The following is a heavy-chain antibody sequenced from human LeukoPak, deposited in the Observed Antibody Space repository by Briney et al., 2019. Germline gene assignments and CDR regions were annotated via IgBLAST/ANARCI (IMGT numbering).Heavy chain of an antibody. CDR2: TYYRSKWYY. J-gene: IGHJ4*02. CDR1: GDSVSSNSAA. CDR3: TRTIAGYIDY. V-gene: IGHV6-1*01. Sequence: SQTLSLTCAISGDSVSSNSAAWDWIRQSPSRGLEWLGRTYYRSKWYYGYAVSVKSRITINPDTSKNQFSLQLNSVTPEDAAIYYCTRTIAGYIDYWGQGTLVTVSS. D-gene: IGHD2-2*02.